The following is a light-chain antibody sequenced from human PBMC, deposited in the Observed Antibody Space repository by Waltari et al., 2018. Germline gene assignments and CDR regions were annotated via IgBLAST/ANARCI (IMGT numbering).Light chain of an antibody. J-gene: IGKJ1*01. CDR3: QQYVVIPWT. CDR1: QSVLSSSNNKNY. Sequence: DIVMTQSPDSLAVYLGERAIINCKSSQSVLSSSNNKNYLAWYQQKPGQPPKLLIYWASTRELGVPDRFSGSGSGTDFTLTINSLQAEDVAVYYCQQYVVIPWTFGQGTKVEVK. CDR2: WAS. V-gene: IGKV4-1*01.